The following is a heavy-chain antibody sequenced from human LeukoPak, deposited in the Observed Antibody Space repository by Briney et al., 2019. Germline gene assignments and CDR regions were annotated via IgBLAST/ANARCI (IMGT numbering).Heavy chain of an antibody. CDR1: GGSFSGYY. V-gene: IGHV4-34*01. Sequence: PSETLSLTCAVYGGSFSGYYWSWIRQPPGKGLEWIGEINHSGSTNYNPSLKSRVTISVDTSKNQFSLKLSSVTAADTAVYYCARQTGGVFDYWGQGTLVTVSS. J-gene: IGHJ4*02. CDR2: INHSGST. D-gene: IGHD3-10*01. CDR3: ARQTGGVFDY.